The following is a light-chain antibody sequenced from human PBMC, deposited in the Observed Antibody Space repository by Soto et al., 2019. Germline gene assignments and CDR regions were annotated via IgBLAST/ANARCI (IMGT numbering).Light chain of an antibody. CDR2: DAF. V-gene: IGKV3-11*01. CDR3: QQRSHWPLT. CDR1: QSVSVY. Sequence: EIVLTQSPATLSLSPGEIATLSCRASQSVSVYLAWYQQRLGQAPRLLIYDAFKRAPGIPARFSGSGSGTDFILTISSLEPEDFAVYYCQQRSHWPLTFGGGTKVEI. J-gene: IGKJ4*01.